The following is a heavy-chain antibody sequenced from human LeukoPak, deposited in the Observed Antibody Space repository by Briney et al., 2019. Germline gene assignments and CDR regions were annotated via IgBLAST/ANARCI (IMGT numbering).Heavy chain of an antibody. CDR3: ARHGGYTSPYLH. V-gene: IGHV4-59*08. D-gene: IGHD6-13*01. Sequence: SETLSLTCTVSGGSISNYYWSWIRQPPWKGLECIGYIYYSGSTNYNPSLKSRVTISVDTSKNQFSLKLSSVTAADTAVYYCARHGGYTSPYLHWGQGTLVTVSS. CDR2: IYYSGST. J-gene: IGHJ1*01. CDR1: GGSISNYY.